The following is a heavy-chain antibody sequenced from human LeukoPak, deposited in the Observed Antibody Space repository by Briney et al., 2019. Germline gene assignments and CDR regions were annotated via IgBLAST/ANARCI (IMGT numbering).Heavy chain of an antibody. CDR3: ARVGDSSGYYKGFDI. J-gene: IGHJ3*02. CDR2: IYHSGTT. D-gene: IGHD3-22*01. Sequence: PSETLSLTCAVSGGSISSSNWWNWVRQPPGKGLEWIGEIYHSGTTNYNPSLKSRVTISVDKSKNQFSLKLSSVTAADTAVYYCARVGDSSGYYKGFDIWGQGTMVTVSS. V-gene: IGHV4-4*02. CDR1: GGSISSSNW.